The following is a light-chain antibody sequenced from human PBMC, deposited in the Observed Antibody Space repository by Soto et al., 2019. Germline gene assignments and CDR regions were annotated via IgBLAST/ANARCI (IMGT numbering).Light chain of an antibody. CDR3: QQRYSTPFA. V-gene: IGKV1-39*01. J-gene: IGKJ3*01. Sequence: DIQMTQSPSSLSASVGDRVTITCRASQSISSYLNWYQQKPGKAPKLLIYAASSLQSGVPSRFSGSGSGTDFNLTISSLQPEEFATYYCQQRYSTPFAFGPGTKVDI. CDR1: QSISSY. CDR2: AAS.